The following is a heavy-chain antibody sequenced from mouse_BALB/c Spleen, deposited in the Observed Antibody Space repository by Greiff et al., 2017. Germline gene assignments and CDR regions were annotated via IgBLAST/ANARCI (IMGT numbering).Heavy chain of an antibody. D-gene: IGHD1-2*01. CDR1: GYTFSSYW. CDR2: ILPGSGST. CDR3: ARRKNYGYSYAMDD. V-gene: IGHV1-9*01. J-gene: IGHJ4*01. Sequence: QVQLQQSGAELMKPGASVKISCKATGYTFSSYWIEWVKQRPGHGLEWIGEILPGSGSTNYNEKFKGKATLTADTSSNTAYMQLSSLTSEDSAVYYCARRKNYGYSYAMDDWGQGTSVTVSS.